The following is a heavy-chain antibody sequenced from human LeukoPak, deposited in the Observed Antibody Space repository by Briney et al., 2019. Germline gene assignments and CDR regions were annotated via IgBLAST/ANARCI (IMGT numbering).Heavy chain of an antibody. CDR3: AKDAFSSSWYLDY. J-gene: IGHJ4*02. CDR1: RFILDDYA. V-gene: IGHV3-9*01. Sequence: GGSLRLSCAASRFILDDYAMKWVRQAPGEGLECVSGFRWNRGNIGYADSVKGRFTISRDNDKNSLYLQMKSLRAEDTALYYCAKDAFSSSWYLDYWGQGILVTVSS. CDR2: FRWNRGNI. D-gene: IGHD6-13*01.